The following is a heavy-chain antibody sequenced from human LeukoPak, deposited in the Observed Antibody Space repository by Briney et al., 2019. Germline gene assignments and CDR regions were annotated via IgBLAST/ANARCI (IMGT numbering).Heavy chain of an antibody. CDR3: ARQGYDSSTDPDAFDI. D-gene: IGHD3-22*01. CDR1: GGSISSYY. Sequence: PSETLSLTCTVSGGSISSYYWSWIRQPPGRGREGIGYIYYSGSTNYNPSLKSRVTISVDTSKNQFSLKLSSVTAADTAVYYCARQGYDSSTDPDAFDIWGQGTMVTVSS. V-gene: IGHV4-59*08. J-gene: IGHJ3*02. CDR2: IYYSGST.